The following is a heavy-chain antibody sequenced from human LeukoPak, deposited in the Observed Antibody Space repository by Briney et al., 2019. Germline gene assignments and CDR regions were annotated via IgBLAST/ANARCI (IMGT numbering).Heavy chain of an antibody. CDR2: ISTTSAYI. D-gene: IGHD6-13*01. V-gene: IGHV3-21*01. CDR1: GFTFSGYS. J-gene: IGHJ4*02. CDR3: ARDGAAAAGRYFDY. Sequence: GGSLRLSCAASGFTFSGYSMNWVCQAPGKGLEWVSSISTTSAYIYYADSVKGRLTTSRDNAKSSLYLEMNSLRAEDTAVYYCARDGAAAAGRYFDYWGQGSLVTVSS.